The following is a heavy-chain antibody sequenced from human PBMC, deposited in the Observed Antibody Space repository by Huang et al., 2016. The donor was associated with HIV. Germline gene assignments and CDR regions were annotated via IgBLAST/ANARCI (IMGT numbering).Heavy chain of an antibody. Sequence: QLQLQESGPGLVKPSETLSLTCTVSGGSVSSSSSYWGWIRQPPGTGLEWIVSIYYSGTPNDSPSLKSRLTMSVGTSKNQLSLKLRSVTAADTAVYYCARHGGQLSPWYYGMDVWGQGTTVTASS. J-gene: IGHJ6*02. CDR2: IYYSGTP. CDR3: ARHGGQLSPWYYGMDV. V-gene: IGHV4-39*01. CDR1: GGSVSSSSSY. D-gene: IGHD3-16*01.